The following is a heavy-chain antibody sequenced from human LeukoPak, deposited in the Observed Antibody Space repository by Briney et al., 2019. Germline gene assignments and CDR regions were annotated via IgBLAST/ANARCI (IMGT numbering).Heavy chain of an antibody. CDR2: INWNGGST. Sequence: GGSLRLSCAASGFTFDDYGMSWVRQAPGKGLEWVSGINWNGGSTGYADSVKGRFTISRDNAKNSLYLQMNSLRAEDTALYHCARSSFDLSNAEHGMDVWGQGTTVTVSS. CDR1: GFTFDDYG. J-gene: IGHJ6*02. V-gene: IGHV3-20*01. D-gene: IGHD3-9*01. CDR3: ARSSFDLSNAEHGMDV.